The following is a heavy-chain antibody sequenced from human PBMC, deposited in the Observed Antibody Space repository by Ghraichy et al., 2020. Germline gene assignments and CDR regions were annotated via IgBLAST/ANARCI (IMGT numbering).Heavy chain of an antibody. CDR2: ISGSGGST. D-gene: IGHD2-2*02. CDR1: GFTFSSYA. V-gene: IGHV3-23*01. CDR3: AKDSKYQLLYPDYFDY. Sequence: GGSLRLSCAASGFTFSSYAMSWVRQAPGKGLEWVSIISGSGGSTYYVDSVKGRFTISRDNSKNTLYLQMNSLRAEDTAVYYCAKDSKYQLLYPDYFDYWGQGTLVTVSS. J-gene: IGHJ4*01.